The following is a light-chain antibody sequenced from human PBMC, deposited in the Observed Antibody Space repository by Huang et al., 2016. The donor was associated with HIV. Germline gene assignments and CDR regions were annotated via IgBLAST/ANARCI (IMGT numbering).Light chain of an antibody. Sequence: IVMTQSPATLSVSPGEGVTLSCRANRTVSTNLAWYQQRPGQAPSLLIYGSSTRAPGVPARFSGSGSGTDFSLTISSLQSEDFALYYCHQYNNWLLSFGGGTRVDI. J-gene: IGKJ4*01. CDR2: GSS. V-gene: IGKV3-15*01. CDR3: HQYNNWLLS. CDR1: RTVSTN.